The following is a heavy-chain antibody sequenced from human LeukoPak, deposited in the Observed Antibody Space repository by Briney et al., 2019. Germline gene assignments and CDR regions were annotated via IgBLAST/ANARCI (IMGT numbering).Heavy chain of an antibody. J-gene: IGHJ5*02. V-gene: IGHV3-7*05. CDR3: ARDIAAGNLFDP. D-gene: IGHD6-19*01. Sequence: GGSLRLSCTASGFTFSSYWMNWVRQAPGKGLEWVANIKQDGSDKHYVDSVKGRFTISRDNAKNSLYLQTNNLRAEDTAVYYCARDIAAGNLFDPWGQGTLVTVSS. CDR1: GFTFSSYW. CDR2: IKQDGSDK.